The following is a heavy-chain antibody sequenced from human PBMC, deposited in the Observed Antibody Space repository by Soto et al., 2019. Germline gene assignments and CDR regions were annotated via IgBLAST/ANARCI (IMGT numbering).Heavy chain of an antibody. Sequence: SETLSLTCTVSGGSISSGDYYWSWIRQPPGKGLEWIGYIYYSGSTHYNPSLKSRITISVDTSKNQFSLNLNSVTAADTAVYYCATSSCSGGSCYPLAHWGQGTLVT. CDR1: GGSISSGDYY. V-gene: IGHV4-30-4*01. D-gene: IGHD2-15*01. CDR3: ATSSCSGGSCYPLAH. J-gene: IGHJ4*02. CDR2: IYYSGST.